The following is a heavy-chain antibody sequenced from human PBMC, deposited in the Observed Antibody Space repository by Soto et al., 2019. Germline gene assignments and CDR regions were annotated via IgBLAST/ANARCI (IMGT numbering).Heavy chain of an antibody. Sequence: QVHLQESGPGLVKPSETLSLTCTVSGGSIGGYYWNWIRQPPGKGLEWLGYIYFSGSTHYNPSLKTRLTISVDTSKKQFSLNLRSVTAADTAVYYCARQGAVAGTPVDSWGQGTLVSVSS. CDR1: GGSIGGYY. J-gene: IGHJ4*02. V-gene: IGHV4-59*01. D-gene: IGHD6-19*01. CDR2: IYFSGST. CDR3: ARQGAVAGTPVDS.